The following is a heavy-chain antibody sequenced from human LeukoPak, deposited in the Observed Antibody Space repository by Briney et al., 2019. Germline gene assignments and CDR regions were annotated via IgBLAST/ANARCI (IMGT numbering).Heavy chain of an antibody. D-gene: IGHD3-3*01. CDR2: INPNSGNT. J-gene: IGHJ6*03. V-gene: IGHV1-8*03. CDR3: ARGLRGPRYDFWSGYYPNYYYYYMDV. CDR1: GYTFTSYD. Sequence: GASVKVSCKASGYTFTSYDINWVRQATGQGLEWLGWINPNSGNTGYAQKFQGRVTITRNTSISTAYMELSSLRPEDTAVYYCARGLRGPRYDFWSGYYPNYYYYYMDVWGKGTTVTVSS.